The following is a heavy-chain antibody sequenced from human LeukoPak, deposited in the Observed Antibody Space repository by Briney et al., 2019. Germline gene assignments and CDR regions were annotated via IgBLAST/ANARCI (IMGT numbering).Heavy chain of an antibody. Sequence: GASVKVSCKASGYTFTSYYMHWVRQAPGQGLEWMGIINPSGGSTSYAQKFQGRVTMIRDTSTSTVYMELSSLRSEDTAVYYCARDSSDIRSLIAHWGQGTLVTVSS. V-gene: IGHV1-46*01. J-gene: IGHJ1*01. CDR2: INPSGGST. D-gene: IGHD2-15*01. CDR3: ARDSSDIRSLIAH. CDR1: GYTFTSYY.